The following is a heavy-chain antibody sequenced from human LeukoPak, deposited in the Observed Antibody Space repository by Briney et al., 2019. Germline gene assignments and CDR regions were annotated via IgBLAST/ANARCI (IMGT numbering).Heavy chain of an antibody. CDR1: GVSISISNW. V-gene: IGHV4-4*02. J-gene: IGHJ4*02. D-gene: IGHD2-8*01. Sequence: SGTLSLTCAVSGVSISISNWWSWVRQPPGRGLEWIGEIYHSGSTNYNPSLKSRVTFSVDKSKNQFSLKLSSMTAADTAVYYCATANGGRDYWGQGTLVTVSS. CDR3: ATANGGRDY. CDR2: IYHSGST.